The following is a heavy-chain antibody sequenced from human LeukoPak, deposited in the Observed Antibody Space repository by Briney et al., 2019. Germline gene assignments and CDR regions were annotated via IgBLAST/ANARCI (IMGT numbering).Heavy chain of an antibody. Sequence: PGRSLRLSCAASGFTFSSYGMHWVRQAPGKGLEWVALIGYDGTNEYYADSVKGRFTISRDNSKNTLYLQMKSLRAEDTAVYYCVRSDWFDNWGQGTLVTVSS. V-gene: IGHV3-33*01. J-gene: IGHJ5*02. CDR2: IGYDGTNE. CDR3: VRSDWFDN. CDR1: GFTFSSYG.